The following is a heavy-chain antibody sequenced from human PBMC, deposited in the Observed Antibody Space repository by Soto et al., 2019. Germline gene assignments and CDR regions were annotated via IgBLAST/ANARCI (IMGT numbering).Heavy chain of an antibody. CDR2: IYHSWIT. CDR3: ARGFPSNFDY. D-gene: IGHD3-3*01. Sequence: RLSRSGAVSGGSISSGGYSWSWIRQPPGKGLEWIGYIYHSWITYYNPSLKSRVTISVDRSKNQFSLKLSSVTAADTAVYYCARGFPSNFDYWGQGTPVTVSS. CDR1: GGSISSGGYS. V-gene: IGHV4-30-2*01. J-gene: IGHJ4*02.